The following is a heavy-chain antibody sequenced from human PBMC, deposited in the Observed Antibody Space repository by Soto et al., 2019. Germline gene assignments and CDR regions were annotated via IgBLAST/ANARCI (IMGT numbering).Heavy chain of an antibody. V-gene: IGHV4-34*01. CDR2: INHSGST. Sequence: SETLSLTCAVYGGSFSGYYWSWIRQPPGKGLEWIGEINHSGSTNYNPSLKSRVTISVDTSKNQFSLKLSSVTAADTAVYYCETLLNYSGSMHAYYNYSFDIWGKGTMVTVSS. J-gene: IGHJ3*02. D-gene: IGHD3-10*01. CDR1: GGSFSGYY. CDR3: ETLLNYSGSMHAYYNYSFDI.